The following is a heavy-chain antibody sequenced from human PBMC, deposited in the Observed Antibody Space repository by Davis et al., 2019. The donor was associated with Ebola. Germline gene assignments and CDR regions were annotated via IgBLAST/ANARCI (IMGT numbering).Heavy chain of an antibody. Sequence: GESLKISCAASGFTFSSYAMNWVRQAPGKGLEWVSGISGSGDSTYYADSVKGRFTISRDNSKNTLYLQMNSLRAEDTAVYYCTSSRDGYNYRDYWGQGTLVTVSS. V-gene: IGHV3-23*01. J-gene: IGHJ4*02. CDR3: TSSRDGYNYRDY. CDR1: GFTFSSYA. D-gene: IGHD5-24*01. CDR2: ISGSGDST.